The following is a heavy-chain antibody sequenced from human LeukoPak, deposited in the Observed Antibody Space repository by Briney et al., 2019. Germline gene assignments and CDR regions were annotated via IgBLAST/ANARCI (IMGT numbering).Heavy chain of an antibody. V-gene: IGHV3-21*01. D-gene: IGHD2-2*01. CDR2: INKGGSYI. CDR1: GFTFRDYT. J-gene: IGHJ4*02. CDR3: AREVLIVVEPAANTIDY. Sequence: GGSLRLSCAASGFTFRDYTMNWVRQAPGKGLEWVSAINKGGSYIKYADSVKGRFTVSRDNAKNSLFLQMNNPRVEDTAVYFCAREVLIVVEPAANTIDYWGQGTRVTVSS.